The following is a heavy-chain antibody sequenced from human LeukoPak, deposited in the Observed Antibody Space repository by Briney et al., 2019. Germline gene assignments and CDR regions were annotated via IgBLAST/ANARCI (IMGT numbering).Heavy chain of an antibody. CDR3: ARDAVFEADAFDI. CDR1: GYTFTGYY. CDR2: INPNSGGT. V-gene: IGHV1-2*02. D-gene: IGHD3-3*01. J-gene: IGHJ3*02. Sequence: ASVKVSCKASGYTFTGYYMHWVRQAPGQGLEWMGWINPNSGGTNYAQKFQGRVTMTRDTSISTAYMELSRLRSDDTAVYYCARDAVFEADAFDIWGQGTMVTVSS.